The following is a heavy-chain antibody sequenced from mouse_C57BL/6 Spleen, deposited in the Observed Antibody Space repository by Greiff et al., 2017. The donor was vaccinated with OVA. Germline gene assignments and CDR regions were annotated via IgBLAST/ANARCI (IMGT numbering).Heavy chain of an antibody. D-gene: IGHD1-1*01. Sequence: QVHVKQPGAELVRPGSSVKLSCKASGYTFTSYWMDWVKQRPGQGLEWIGNIYPSDSETHYNQKFKDKATLTVDKSSSTAYMQLSSLTSEDSAVYYCARRDGSSLAYWGQGTLVTVSA. CDR1: GYTFTSYW. CDR2: IYPSDSET. V-gene: IGHV1-61*01. J-gene: IGHJ3*01. CDR3: ARRDGSSLAY.